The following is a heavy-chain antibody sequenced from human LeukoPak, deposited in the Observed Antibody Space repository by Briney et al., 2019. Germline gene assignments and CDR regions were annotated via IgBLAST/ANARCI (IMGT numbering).Heavy chain of an antibody. D-gene: IGHD6-6*01. Sequence: ASVKVSCKASGYTFTSYYMHWVRQAPGQGLEWMGIINPSGGSTSYAQKFQGRVTMTRDMSTSTVYMELSSLRSEDTAVYYCARGDDGSSSSYHASYYYYYMDVWGKGTTVTVSS. J-gene: IGHJ6*03. CDR1: GYTFTSYY. V-gene: IGHV1-46*01. CDR3: ARGDDGSSSSYHASYYYYYMDV. CDR2: INPSGGST.